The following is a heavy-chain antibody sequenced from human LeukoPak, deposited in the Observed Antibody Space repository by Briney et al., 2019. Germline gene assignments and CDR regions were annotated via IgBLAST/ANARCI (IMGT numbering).Heavy chain of an antibody. CDR1: GYSISSSNW. D-gene: IGHD1-7*01. V-gene: IGHV4-28*05. CDR2: IYYSGSI. CDR3: ARAVNYGSDSSFDY. J-gene: IGHJ4*02. Sequence: SETLSLTCAVSGYSISSSNWWGWIRQPPGKGLEWIGYIYYSGSIYYNPSLKSRVTMSVDTSKNQFSLKLSSVTAVDTAVYYCARAVNYGSDSSFDYWGQGTLVTVSS.